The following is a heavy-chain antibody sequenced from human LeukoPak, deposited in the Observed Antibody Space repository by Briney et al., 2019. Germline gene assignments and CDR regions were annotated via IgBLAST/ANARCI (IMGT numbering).Heavy chain of an antibody. CDR1: GGSFSGYY. V-gene: IGHV4-34*01. J-gene: IGHJ4*02. CDR2: INHSGST. D-gene: IGHD2-2*02. CDR3: ARGGPQGYTY. Sequence: PSETLSLTCADYGGSFSGYYWSWIRQPPGKGLEWIGEINHSGSTNYNPSLKSRVTISVDTSKNQFSLKLSSVTAADTAVYYCARGGPQGYTYWGQGMLVTVSS.